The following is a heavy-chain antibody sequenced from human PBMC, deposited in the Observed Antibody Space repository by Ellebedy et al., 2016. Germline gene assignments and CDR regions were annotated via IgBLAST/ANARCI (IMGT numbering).Heavy chain of an antibody. CDR2: IIPILGIA. D-gene: IGHD5-12*01. CDR1: GGTFSNYA. Sequence: ASVKVSCKASGGTFSNYAINWVRQAPGQGLEWMGRIIPILGIANYAQKFQGRVTVTADKSSSTAYMELSSLRSEDTAVYYCARDHYLSGYDFDYFDYWGQGTLVTVPS. V-gene: IGHV1-69*04. J-gene: IGHJ4*02. CDR3: ARDHYLSGYDFDYFDY.